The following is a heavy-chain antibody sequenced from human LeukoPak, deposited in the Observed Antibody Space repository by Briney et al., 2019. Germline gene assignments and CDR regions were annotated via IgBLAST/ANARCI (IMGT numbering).Heavy chain of an antibody. V-gene: IGHV4-34*01. CDR1: GGSLSGYY. J-gene: IGHJ5*02. Sequence: PSETLSLTCAVYGGSLSGYYWSWIRQPPGKGLEWIGEINHSGSTNYNPSLKSRVTISVDTSKNQFSLKLSSVTAADTAVYYCARNPGGWLDPWGQGTLVTVSS. CDR3: ARNPGGWLDP. D-gene: IGHD1-14*01. CDR2: INHSGST.